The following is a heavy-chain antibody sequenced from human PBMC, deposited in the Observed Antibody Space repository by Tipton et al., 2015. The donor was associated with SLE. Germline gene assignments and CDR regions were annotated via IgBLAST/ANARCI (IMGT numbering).Heavy chain of an antibody. J-gene: IGHJ3*02. CDR2: INTDGSST. D-gene: IGHD1-26*01. V-gene: IGHV3-74*01. CDR3: ARSNKSYSAFDI. CDR1: GFTFSDYW. Sequence: SLRLSCVASGFTFSDYWMHWVRQAPGKGLVWVSRINTDGSSTTYADSVKGRFTISRDNAKNTLYLLMNSLRAEDTALYYCARSNKSYSAFDIWGQGTMVTVSS.